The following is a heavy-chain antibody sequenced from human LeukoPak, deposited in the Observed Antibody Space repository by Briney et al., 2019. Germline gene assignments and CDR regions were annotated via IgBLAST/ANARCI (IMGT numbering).Heavy chain of an antibody. CDR2: IYYSGST. D-gene: IGHD4-17*01. CDR3: AWGGGHEYGVSREDFQH. CDR1: GGSISSGDYY. J-gene: IGHJ1*01. V-gene: IGHV4-30-4*08. Sequence: PSQTLSLTCTVSGGSISSGDYYWSWIPQPPGKGLEWIGYIYYSGSTYYNPSLKRRVTISVDTSKNQLSLKMSSVTAADTAVYYCAWGGGHEYGVSREDFQHWGQGTLVTVSS.